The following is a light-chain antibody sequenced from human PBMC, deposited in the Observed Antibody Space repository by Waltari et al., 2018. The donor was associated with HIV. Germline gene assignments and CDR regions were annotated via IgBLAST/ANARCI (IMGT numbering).Light chain of an antibody. CDR2: DVS. CDR1: SSDVGGYDY. J-gene: IGLJ2*01. V-gene: IGLV2-11*01. CDR3: CSYASNYILI. Sequence: QSALTQPRSVSGSPGQSVTISCTGTSSDVGGYDYVPWYQKHPCKAPKVIISDVSRRPSGVPDRFSASKSGNTASLTISGLQAADEADYFCCSYASNYILIFGGGTKLTVL.